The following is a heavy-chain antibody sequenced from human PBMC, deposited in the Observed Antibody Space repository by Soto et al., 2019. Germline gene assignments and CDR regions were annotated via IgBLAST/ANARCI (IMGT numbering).Heavy chain of an antibody. V-gene: IGHV1-3*01. CDR2: INAGNGNT. D-gene: IGHD6-13*01. CDR1: GYTFTSYA. CDR3: ARRPAAVERMRAFDI. Sequence: GASVKVSCKASGYTFTSYAMHWVRQAPGRRLEWMGWINAGNGNTEYSQKFQGRVTITRDTSASTAYMELSSLRSEDTAVYYCARRPAAVERMRAFDIWGQGTMVTVSS. J-gene: IGHJ3*02.